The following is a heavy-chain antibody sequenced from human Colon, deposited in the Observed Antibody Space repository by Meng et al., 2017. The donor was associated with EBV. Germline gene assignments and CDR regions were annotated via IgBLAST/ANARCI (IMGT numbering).Heavy chain of an antibody. CDR2: IYHGVNI. CDR1: GDSITSGDYY. D-gene: IGHD3-10*01. Sequence: QLQESGSGFFRPSQTLSLSCAVSGDSITSGDYYWTWIRQPPGKGLEWIGYIYHGVNIYYTPSLRSRVTISVDKSRNQFSLKLTSVSAADTAVYYCVRDTRRGGGWFDPWGQGTLVTVFS. V-gene: IGHV4-30-2*01. CDR3: VRDTRRGGGWFDP. J-gene: IGHJ5*02.